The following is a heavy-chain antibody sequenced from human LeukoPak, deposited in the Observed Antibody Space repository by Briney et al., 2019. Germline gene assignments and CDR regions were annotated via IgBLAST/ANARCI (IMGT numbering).Heavy chain of an antibody. CDR1: GYTFTTYA. D-gene: IGHD1-26*01. Sequence: GASVKVSCKASGYTFTTYAIHWVRQAPGQRLEWMGWINTGNGNTKYSQRFQGRVTITRDASASTADMDLSSLRSEDTAVYYCARAPGSGSYSAFDYWGQGTLVTVSS. CDR2: INTGNGNT. CDR3: ARAPGSGSYSAFDY. J-gene: IGHJ4*02. V-gene: IGHV1-3*04.